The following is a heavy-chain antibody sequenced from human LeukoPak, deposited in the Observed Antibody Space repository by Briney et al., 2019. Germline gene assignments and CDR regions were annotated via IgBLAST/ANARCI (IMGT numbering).Heavy chain of an antibody. CDR2: ISWNSGSI. Sequence: GGSLRLSCAASGFTFDDYAMHWVRQAPGKGLEWVSGISWNSGSIGYADSVKGRFTISRDNAKNSLYLQMNSLRAEDTAVYYCARDRGVFSFDYWGQGTLVTVSS. V-gene: IGHV3-9*01. D-gene: IGHD3-10*01. CDR3: ARDRGVFSFDY. J-gene: IGHJ4*02. CDR1: GFTFDDYA.